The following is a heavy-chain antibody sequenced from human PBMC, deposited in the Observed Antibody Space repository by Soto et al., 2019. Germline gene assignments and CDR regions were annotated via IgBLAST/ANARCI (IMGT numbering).Heavy chain of an antibody. CDR1: GFTFSSYG. CDR3: AKDDGAVAGTDYYYGMDV. V-gene: IGHV3-30*18. Sequence: PGGSLRLSCAASGFTFSSYGMHWVRQAPGKGLEWVAVISYDGSNKYYADSVKGRFTISRDNSKNTLYLQMNSLRAEDTAVYYCAKDDGAVAGTDYYYGMDVWGQGTTVTVSS. J-gene: IGHJ6*02. CDR2: ISYDGSNK. D-gene: IGHD6-19*01.